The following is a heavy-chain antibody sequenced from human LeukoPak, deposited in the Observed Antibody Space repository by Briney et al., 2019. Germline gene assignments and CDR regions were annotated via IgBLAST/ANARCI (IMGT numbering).Heavy chain of an antibody. J-gene: IGHJ5*02. CDR1: GGFISSYY. Sequence: SETLSLTCTASGGFISSYYWSWIRQPAGKGLEWIGRIYTSGTTNYNPSLKSRVTMSIDTSRNQFSLDLGSVTAADTAVYYCAREFTSWGQGTLVTVSS. V-gene: IGHV4-4*07. CDR2: IYTSGTT. CDR3: AREFTS.